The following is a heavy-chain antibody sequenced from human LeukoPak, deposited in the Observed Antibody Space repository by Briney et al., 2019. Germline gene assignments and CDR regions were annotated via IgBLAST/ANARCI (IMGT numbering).Heavy chain of an antibody. D-gene: IGHD2-15*01. V-gene: IGHV4-59*01. CDR1: GASISTSY. J-gene: IGHJ4*02. CDR3: ARVGCSGGSCYPDY. Sequence: SETLTLTCTVSGASISTSYWYWIRQPPGKGLEWIGYIHYSGDINYNPSLKSRVTISAYTSKNQLSLKLSPVTAADTAVYYCARVGCSGGSCYPDYWGQGTLVTVSS. CDR2: IHYSGDI.